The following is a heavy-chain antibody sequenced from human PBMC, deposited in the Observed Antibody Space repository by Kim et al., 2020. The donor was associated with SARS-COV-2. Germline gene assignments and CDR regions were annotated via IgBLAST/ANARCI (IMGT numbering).Heavy chain of an antibody. Sequence: GGSLRLSCAASGFTFNTYGMHWVRQAPGKGLEWVAVISYDGSNKYYADSVKGRFTISRDNSKNTLYLQMNSLRIEDTAVYYCAKSFSGSYFGYDYWGQGTLVTLSS. J-gene: IGHJ4*02. CDR1: GFTFNTYG. CDR3: AKSFSGSYFGYDY. CDR2: ISYDGSNK. V-gene: IGHV3-30*18. D-gene: IGHD1-26*01.